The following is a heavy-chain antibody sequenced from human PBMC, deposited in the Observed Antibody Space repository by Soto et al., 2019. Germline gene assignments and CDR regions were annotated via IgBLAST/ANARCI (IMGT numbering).Heavy chain of an antibody. CDR3: AREGRSEGNYYYYYYMDV. J-gene: IGHJ6*03. CDR1: GGSISSYY. CDR2: IYYSGST. Sequence: PSETLSLTCTVSGGSISSYYWSWIRQPPGKGLEWIGYIYYSGSTNYNPSLKSRVTISVDTSKNQFSLKLSSVTAADTAVYYCAREGRSEGNYYYYYYMDVWGKGTTVTVSS. V-gene: IGHV4-59*01.